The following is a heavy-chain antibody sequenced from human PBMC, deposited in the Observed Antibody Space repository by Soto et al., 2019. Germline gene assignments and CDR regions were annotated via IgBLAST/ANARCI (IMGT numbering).Heavy chain of an antibody. Sequence: QVQLAQSGAEVKRPGASVRVSCKASGFTLSSHGISWVRQAPGQGLEWMGWIRGDNGDTNNAQKFQGRITMTTDTFTDTAYMELRSLRSDDTAVYYCARDLRGSCTTDECFYFDFWGQGTLVTVSS. CDR2: IRGDNGDT. CDR1: GFTLSSHG. V-gene: IGHV1-18*04. D-gene: IGHD2-8*01. J-gene: IGHJ4*02. CDR3: ARDLRGSCTTDECFYFDF.